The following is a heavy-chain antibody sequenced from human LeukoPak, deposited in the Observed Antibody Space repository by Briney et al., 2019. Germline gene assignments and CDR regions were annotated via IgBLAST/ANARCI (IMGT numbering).Heavy chain of an antibody. CDR1: GYSFTSYW. J-gene: IGHJ5*02. V-gene: IGHV5-51*01. CDR3: ARWVDSSSWYNWFDP. Sequence: GESLKISCKGSGYSFTSYWIGWVRQMPGKGLEWMGIIYPGDSDTRYSPSFQGQVTISADKSISTAYLQWSSLKASDTAMYYCARWVDSSSWYNWFDPWGQGTLVTVSS. CDR2: IYPGDSDT. D-gene: IGHD6-13*01.